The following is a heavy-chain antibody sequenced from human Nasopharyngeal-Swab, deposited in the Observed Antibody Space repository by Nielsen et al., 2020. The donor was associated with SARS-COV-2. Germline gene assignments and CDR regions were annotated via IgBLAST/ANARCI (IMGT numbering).Heavy chain of an antibody. Sequence: SVKVSCKASGYTFTSYAISWVRQAPGQGLEWMGGIIPIFGTANYAQKFQGRVTITADKSTSTAYMELSSLRSEDTAVYYCARGSTMVRGVIIRGYYFDYWGQGTLVTVSS. J-gene: IGHJ4*02. V-gene: IGHV1-69*06. CDR1: GYTFTSYA. CDR2: IIPIFGTA. CDR3: ARGSTMVRGVIIRGYYFDY. D-gene: IGHD3-10*01.